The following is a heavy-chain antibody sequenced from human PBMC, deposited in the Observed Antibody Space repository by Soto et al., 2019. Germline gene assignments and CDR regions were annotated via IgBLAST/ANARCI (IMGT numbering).Heavy chain of an antibody. J-gene: IGHJ6*02. CDR3: VRERGLSSFYGMDV. V-gene: IGHV3-21*01. Sequence: GGSLRLSCAASGFTLTSYTMNWVRQASGKGLEWVSSITSSSSHIYYADSVKGRFTISRDNAGNSLYLQMNSLRAGDSAVYYCVRERGLSSFYGMDVWGQGTTVTVSS. CDR1: GFTLTSYT. D-gene: IGHD3-10*01. CDR2: ITSSSSHI.